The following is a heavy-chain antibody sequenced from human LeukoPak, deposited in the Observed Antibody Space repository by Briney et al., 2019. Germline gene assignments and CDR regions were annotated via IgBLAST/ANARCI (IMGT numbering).Heavy chain of an antibody. CDR3: ARRGYCSGGGCHSNAFDI. V-gene: IGHV5-51*01. CDR2: IYPGDSDT. Sequence: GESLKISCKGSGYTFTSYWIGWVRQLPGKGLEWMGIIYPGDSDTRYSPSFQGQVTISADKSISTTYLQWSSLKASDTAMYYCARRGYCSGGGCHSNAFDIWGQGTMVTVSS. J-gene: IGHJ3*02. D-gene: IGHD2-15*01. CDR1: GYTFTSYW.